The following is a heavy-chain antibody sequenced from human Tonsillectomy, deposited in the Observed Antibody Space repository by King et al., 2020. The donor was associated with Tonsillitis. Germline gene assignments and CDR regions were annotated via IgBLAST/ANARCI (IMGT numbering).Heavy chain of an antibody. D-gene: IGHD3-22*01. CDR1: GDSISSGNYY. CDR3: ARAGSYYYDSSGYPDAFDI. J-gene: IGHJ3*02. CDR2: IYYSVSN. Sequence: VQLQESGPGLVKPSQTLSLTCTVSGDSISSGNYYWSWILQPPCKGLEWIGYIYYSVSNYYSPSLKSRVTVSADTSKNQFSLKLTSVTAADSAVYYCARAGSYYYDSSGYPDAFDIWGQGTMVTVSS. V-gene: IGHV4-30-4*01.